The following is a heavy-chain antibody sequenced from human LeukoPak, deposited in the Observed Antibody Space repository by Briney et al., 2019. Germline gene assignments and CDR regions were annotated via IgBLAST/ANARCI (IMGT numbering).Heavy chain of an antibody. Sequence: GGSLRLSCATSGFTFSSYAMSWVRQAPGKGLEWVASINHNGNVNYYVDSVKGRFTISRDNAKNSLYLQMSNLRAEDTAVYFCARGGGLDVWGQGATVTVSS. D-gene: IGHD3-16*01. V-gene: IGHV3-7*03. CDR1: GFTFSSYA. J-gene: IGHJ6*02. CDR3: ARGGGLDV. CDR2: INHNGNVN.